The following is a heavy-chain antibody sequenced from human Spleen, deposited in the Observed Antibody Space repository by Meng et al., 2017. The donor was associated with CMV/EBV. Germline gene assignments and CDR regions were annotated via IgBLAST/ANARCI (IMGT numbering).Heavy chain of an antibody. D-gene: IGHD3-3*01. CDR1: GFTFSNSG. J-gene: IGHJ2*01. V-gene: IGHV3-23*01. CDR3: ARDVTIFGVVNGRYFDL. Sequence: GESLKISCAASGFTFSNSGMSWVRQAPGKGLDWVSTISGGGDNTHYADSVKGRFTISRDNSKDTLYLQMNSLRNEDTAVYYCARDVTIFGVVNGRYFDLWGRGTLVTVSS. CDR2: ISGGGDNT.